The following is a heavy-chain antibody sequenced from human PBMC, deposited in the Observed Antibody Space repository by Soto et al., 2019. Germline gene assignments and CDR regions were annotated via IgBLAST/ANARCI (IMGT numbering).Heavy chain of an antibody. CDR2: IYPGDSDT. V-gene: IGHV5-51*01. CDR1: GYSFTSYW. J-gene: IGHJ5*02. D-gene: IGHD6-13*01. Sequence: GESLKISCKGSGYSFTSYWIGWVRQMPGKGLEWMGIIYPGDSDTRYSPSFQGQVTISADKSISTAYLQWSSLKASDTAMYYCARFSTSGYSSSWYFGNWFDPWGQGTLVTVSS. CDR3: ARFSTSGYSSSWYFGNWFDP.